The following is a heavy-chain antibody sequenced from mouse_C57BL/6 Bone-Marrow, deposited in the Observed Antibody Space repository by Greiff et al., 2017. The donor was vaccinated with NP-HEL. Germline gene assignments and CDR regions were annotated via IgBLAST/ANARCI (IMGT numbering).Heavy chain of an antibody. CDR2: IYPGSGST. CDR3: ARGYYGYLMDY. V-gene: IGHV1-55*01. D-gene: IGHD2-2*01. CDR1: GYTFTSYW. Sequence: VQLQQSGAELVKPGASVKMSCKASGYTFTSYWITWVKQRPGQGLEWIGDIYPGSGSTNYNEKFKSKATLTVDTSSSTAYMQLSSLTSEDSAVYYCARGYYGYLMDYWGQGTSVTVSS. J-gene: IGHJ4*01.